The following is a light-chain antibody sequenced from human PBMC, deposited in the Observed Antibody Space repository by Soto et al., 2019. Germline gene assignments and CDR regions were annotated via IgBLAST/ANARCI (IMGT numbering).Light chain of an antibody. CDR3: QQVSTYPIT. CDR2: AAF. CDR1: QGISSY. J-gene: IGKJ5*01. Sequence: DIQLTQSPSFLSASIGDRVTITCRASQGISSYLAWYQQTPGKAPNLLIYAAFTLQSGVPSRFSGSGSGTEFTLTISSLQPEDFATYYCQQVSTYPITFGQGTRLEIK. V-gene: IGKV1-9*01.